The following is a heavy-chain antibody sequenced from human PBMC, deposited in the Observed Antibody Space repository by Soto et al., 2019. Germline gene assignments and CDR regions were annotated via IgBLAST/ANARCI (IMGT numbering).Heavy chain of an antibody. D-gene: IGHD6-13*01. J-gene: IGHJ4*02. CDR1: GYTFTSYA. CDR2: INAGNGNT. CDR3: ARAYSSGWYYFDY. V-gene: IGHV1-3*01. Sequence: QVQLVQSGAEVKKPGASVKVSCKASGYTFTSYAMHWVRQAPGQRLEWMGWINAGNGNTKYSQKFQGRVTITRDTSASTAYMELSSLRSEDTAVYCCARAYSSGWYYFDYWGQGTLVTVSS.